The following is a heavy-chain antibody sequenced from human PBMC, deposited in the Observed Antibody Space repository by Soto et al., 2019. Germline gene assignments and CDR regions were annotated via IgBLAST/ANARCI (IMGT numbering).Heavy chain of an antibody. Sequence: QSGGSLRLSCVASGFTFSSYALNWVRQAPGRGLEWVSAISGSGGSTYYADSVKGRFTISRDNSKNTLYLQMNSLRAEDTAVYYCAKGAGTTLNYYYYGMDVWGQGTTVTVSS. D-gene: IGHD1-7*01. CDR1: GFTFSSYA. J-gene: IGHJ6*02. V-gene: IGHV3-23*01. CDR3: AKGAGTTLNYYYYGMDV. CDR2: ISGSGGST.